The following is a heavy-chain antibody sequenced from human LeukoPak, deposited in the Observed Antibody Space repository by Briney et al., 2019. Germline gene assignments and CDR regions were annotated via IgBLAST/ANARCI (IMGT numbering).Heavy chain of an antibody. Sequence: PGASLRLSCAASGFTFSSYAMSWVRQAPGKGLEWVSGISGSGGNTYYADSVKGRFTISRDNSKNTLYLQMNSLRAEDTAVYYCAKLYSSGWNGDENWGQGTLVSASS. J-gene: IGHJ4*02. D-gene: IGHD6-19*01. CDR1: GFTFSSYA. V-gene: IGHV3-23*01. CDR3: AKLYSSGWNGDEN. CDR2: ISGSGGNT.